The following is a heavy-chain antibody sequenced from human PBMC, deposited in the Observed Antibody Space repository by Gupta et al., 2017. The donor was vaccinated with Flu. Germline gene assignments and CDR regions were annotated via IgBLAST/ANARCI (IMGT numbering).Heavy chain of an antibody. CDR3: ARSRSTMVRGVINNYYYYYMDV. J-gene: IGHJ6*03. Sequence: WMGRINPNSGGTNYAQKFQGRVTMTRDTSISTAYMELSRLRSDDTAVYYCARSRSTMVRGVINNYYYYYMDVWGKGTTVTVSS. D-gene: IGHD3-10*01. V-gene: IGHV1-2*06. CDR2: INPNSGGT.